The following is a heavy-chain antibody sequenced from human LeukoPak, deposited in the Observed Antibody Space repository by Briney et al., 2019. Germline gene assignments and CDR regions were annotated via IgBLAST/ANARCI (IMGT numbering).Heavy chain of an antibody. Sequence: GASVKVSCKASGYTFTSYAMNWVRQAPGQGLEWMGWINTNTGNPTYAQGFTGRFVFSLDTSVSTAYLQINSLKAGDTAVYYCARVFGDSSSWYFDYWGQGTLVTVSS. CDR2: INTNTGNP. D-gene: IGHD6-13*01. V-gene: IGHV7-4-1*02. CDR1: GYTFTSYA. J-gene: IGHJ4*02. CDR3: ARVFGDSSSWYFDY.